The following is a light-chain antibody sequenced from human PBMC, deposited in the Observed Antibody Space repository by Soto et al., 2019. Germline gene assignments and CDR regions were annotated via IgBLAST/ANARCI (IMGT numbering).Light chain of an antibody. J-gene: IGKJ1*01. CDR3: QMYNNWPTLT. Sequence: EIVMTQSPATLSVSPGERATLSCRASQSVSSNLAWYQQKPGQAPRLLIYGASTRATGIPARFSGSGSGTEFTLTISSLQSEDFAVYYCQMYNNWPTLTFGQGTKVEIK. V-gene: IGKV3-15*01. CDR2: GAS. CDR1: QSVSSN.